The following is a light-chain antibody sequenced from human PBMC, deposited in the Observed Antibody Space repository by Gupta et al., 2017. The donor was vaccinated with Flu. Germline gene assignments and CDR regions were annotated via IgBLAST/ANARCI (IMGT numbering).Light chain of an antibody. CDR1: QIVSSTY. CDR3: QQHGISPIT. V-gene: IGKV3-20*01. CDR2: GAS. J-gene: IGKJ5*01. Sequence: GTLSLSPGEGATLSCRASQIVSSTYLTWYQQKPGQAPRLLIYGASSRATGIPDRFSGGGSGTEFTLTISRLEPEDFAVYYCQQHGISPITFGQGTRLEIK.